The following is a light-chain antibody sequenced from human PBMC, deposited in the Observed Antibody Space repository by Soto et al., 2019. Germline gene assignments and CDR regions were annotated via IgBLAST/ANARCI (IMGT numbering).Light chain of an antibody. CDR3: QQYGGPPWT. CDR2: GAS. CDR1: QSVSSSW. J-gene: IGKJ1*01. V-gene: IGKV3-20*01. Sequence: EIVLTQSPGTLSLSPGERATLSCRASQSVSSSWLAWYQQKPGQAPRLLIYGASSRATGVPDRFSGNGSGTDFTLTITRLEPEDSAVFYCQQYGGPPWTFGQGTKVEIK.